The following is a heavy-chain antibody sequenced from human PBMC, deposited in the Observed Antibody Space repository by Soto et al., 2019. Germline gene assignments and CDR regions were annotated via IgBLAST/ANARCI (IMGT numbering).Heavy chain of an antibody. CDR1: GFTFSFYW. CDR3: ARVVDAYNPIDY. CDR2: INSDGSST. Sequence: GGSLRLSCAASGFTFSFYWMHWVRQAPGKGLVWVSRINSDGSSTRYADSVKGRFTISRDNAKNTLFLQMNSLRTEDTAVYYCARVVDAYNPIDYWGQGTLVTVSS. J-gene: IGHJ4*02. D-gene: IGHD1-1*01. V-gene: IGHV3-74*01.